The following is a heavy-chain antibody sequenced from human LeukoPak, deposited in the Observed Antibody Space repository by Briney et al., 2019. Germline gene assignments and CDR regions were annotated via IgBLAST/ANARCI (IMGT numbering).Heavy chain of an antibody. D-gene: IGHD4-17*01. Sequence: GGSLRLSCAASGFTFSNYWMHWVRQASGKGPVWVSRINSGGSATNYADSVKGRFTISRDNAKNTLYLQMNSLRAEDTAVYYCARFQVYGDYVGIDYWGRGTLVTVSS. V-gene: IGHV3-74*01. CDR2: INSGGSAT. CDR1: GFTFSNYW. CDR3: ARFQVYGDYVGIDY. J-gene: IGHJ4*02.